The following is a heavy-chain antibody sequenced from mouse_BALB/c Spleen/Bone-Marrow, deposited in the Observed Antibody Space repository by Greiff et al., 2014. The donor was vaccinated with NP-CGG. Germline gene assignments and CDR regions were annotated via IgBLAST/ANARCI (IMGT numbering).Heavy chain of an antibody. Sequence: EVKVVESGGGLVKPGGSLKLSCAASGFTFSSYAMSWVRQTPEKRLEWVATISSGGSYTYYPDSVKGRFTISRDNAKNTLYLQMSSLKSEDTAMYYCTKIYYGYDGGYYYAMDYWGPGTSVTVSS. CDR2: ISSGGSYT. J-gene: IGHJ4*01. D-gene: IGHD2-2*01. CDR3: TKIYYGYDGGYYYAMDY. CDR1: GFTFSSYA. V-gene: IGHV5-6-4*01.